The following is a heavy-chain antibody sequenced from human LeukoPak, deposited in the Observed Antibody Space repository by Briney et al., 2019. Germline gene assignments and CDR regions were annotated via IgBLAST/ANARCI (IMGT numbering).Heavy chain of an antibody. CDR3: ALHSSGYYYGDRDFDY. J-gene: IGHJ4*02. CDR1: GYTFTGYY. D-gene: IGHD3-22*01. Sequence: GASVKVSCKASGYTFTGYYMHWVRQAPGQGLEWMGIINPSGGSTSYAQKFQGRVTKTRDTSTSTVYMELSSLRSEDTAVYYCALHSSGYYYGDRDFDYWGQGTLVTVSS. CDR2: INPSGGST. V-gene: IGHV1-46*01.